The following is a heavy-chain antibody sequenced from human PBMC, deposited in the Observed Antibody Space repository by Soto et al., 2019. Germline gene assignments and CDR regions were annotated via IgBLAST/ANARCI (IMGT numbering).Heavy chain of an antibody. J-gene: IGHJ5*02. Sequence: QVQLVESGGGVVQPGRSLRLSCAASGYSFSTYGMHWIRQAPGKGLEWVALIWNDGSNRCYAESVKGRFTISRDDSKDTVYLQMNSLRDEDTAVYYCARDYEDALDPWGQGTLVTVSS. D-gene: IGHD3-16*01. CDR3: ARDYEDALDP. V-gene: IGHV3-33*01. CDR2: IWNDGSNR. CDR1: GYSFSTYG.